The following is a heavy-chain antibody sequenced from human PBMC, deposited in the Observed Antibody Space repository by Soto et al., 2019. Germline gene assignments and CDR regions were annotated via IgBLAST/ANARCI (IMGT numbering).Heavy chain of an antibody. V-gene: IGHV1-8*01. J-gene: IGHJ4*02. CDR3: ARGLEFLRFFPNPLNEFHY. D-gene: IGHD3-3*01. Sequence: ASVKVSCKASGYTFTSYDINWVRQATGQGLEWMGWMNPNSGNTGYAQKFQGRVTMTRNTSISTAYMELSSLRSEDTAVYYCARGLEFLRFFPNPLNEFHYRGQGTLVTVSS. CDR1: GYTFTSYD. CDR2: MNPNSGNT.